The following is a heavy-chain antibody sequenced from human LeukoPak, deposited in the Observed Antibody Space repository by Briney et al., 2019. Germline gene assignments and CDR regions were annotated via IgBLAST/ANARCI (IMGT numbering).Heavy chain of an antibody. CDR1: GFTFSSYW. D-gene: IGHD3-3*01. V-gene: IGHV3-7*01. Sequence: GGSLRLSCAASGFTFSSYWMSWVRQAPGKGLEWVANIKQDGSEKYYVDSVKGRFTISRDNAKNSLYLQMNSLRAEDTAVYYCARDGDLRFLEWPNWFDPWGQGTLVTVSS. J-gene: IGHJ5*02. CDR3: ARDGDLRFLEWPNWFDP. CDR2: IKQDGSEK.